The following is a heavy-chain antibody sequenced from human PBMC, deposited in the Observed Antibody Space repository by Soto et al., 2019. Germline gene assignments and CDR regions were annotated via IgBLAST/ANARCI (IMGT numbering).Heavy chain of an antibody. Sequence: EVQLVESGGGLVQRGGSLRLSCAASGFTFSSYDMHWVRQAPGKGLEYISAISSNGGITYYANSVKGRFTISRDNSKNMIYLQMGCLRAEDMAVYYCVRDTSFDYWGQGTLVTVSS. J-gene: IGHJ4*02. CDR2: ISSNGGIT. CDR3: VRDTSFDY. CDR1: GFTFSSYD. V-gene: IGHV3-64*01. D-gene: IGHD3-16*01.